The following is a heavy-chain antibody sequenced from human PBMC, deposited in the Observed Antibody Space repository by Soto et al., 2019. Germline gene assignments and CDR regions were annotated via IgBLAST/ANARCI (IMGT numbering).Heavy chain of an antibody. D-gene: IGHD2-21*01. CDR2: ISPYSGKT. Sequence: ASVKVSCKTSGYTFTDYGVTWMRQAPGQELEWVGWISPYSGKTNYARTLQGRINVTTDTSTTTAYLEARNLTSDDTATYYCAREDSCGGTSCFTRWGQGTLVTVSS. CDR3: AREDSCGGTSCFTR. CDR1: GYTFTDYG. V-gene: IGHV1-18*01. J-gene: IGHJ4*02.